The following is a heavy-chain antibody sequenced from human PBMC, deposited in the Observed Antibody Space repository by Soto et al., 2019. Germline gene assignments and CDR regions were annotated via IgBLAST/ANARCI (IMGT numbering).Heavy chain of an antibody. CDR1: GFIFFDYA. V-gene: IGHV3-30-3*01. CDR3: ARELTSLGELDS. Sequence: SGGSLRLSCVASGFIFFDYAIQWVRQAPGKGLDWVAVVSRDGNTKYYADSVRGRFTISRDNSKNTVFLHINILRPEDTARYYCARELTSLGELDSWGQGTLVTVSS. CDR2: VSRDGNTK. J-gene: IGHJ4*02. D-gene: IGHD4-17*01.